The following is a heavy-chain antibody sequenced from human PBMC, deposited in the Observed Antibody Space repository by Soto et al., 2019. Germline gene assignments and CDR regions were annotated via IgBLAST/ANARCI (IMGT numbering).Heavy chain of an antibody. J-gene: IGHJ5*02. V-gene: IGHV3-30-3*01. D-gene: IGHD6-13*01. CDR2: ISYDGSNK. Sequence: QVQLVESGGGVVQSGRSLRLSCAASGFTFSNYAMHWVRQAPGKGLEWVAVISYDGSNKYYADSVKGRFTISRDNSETTMYVQMNSLRAEDTAVYYCARAWGIAATGIYNNWFDPWGQGTLVTVSS. CDR1: GFTFSNYA. CDR3: ARAWGIAATGIYNNWFDP.